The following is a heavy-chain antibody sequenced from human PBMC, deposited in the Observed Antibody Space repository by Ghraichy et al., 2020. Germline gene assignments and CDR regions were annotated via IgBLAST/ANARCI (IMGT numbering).Heavy chain of an antibody. Sequence: GGSLRLSCAGSGFTFRSYWMSWVRQAPGKGLEWVANINQDGGEEYYVDSVEGRFTISRDNSKNSLYLQMNGLRAEDTAVYYCARVRRYDIYWFDPWGQGTLVTVSS. CDR1: GFTFRSYW. CDR3: ARVRRYDIYWFDP. D-gene: IGHD3-3*01. V-gene: IGHV3-7*01. CDR2: INQDGGEE. J-gene: IGHJ5*02.